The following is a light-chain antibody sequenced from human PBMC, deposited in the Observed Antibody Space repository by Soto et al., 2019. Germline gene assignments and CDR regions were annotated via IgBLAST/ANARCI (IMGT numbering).Light chain of an antibody. CDR3: QQFGSSPIT. CDR1: QSVSSY. CDR2: DAS. J-gene: IGKJ5*01. Sequence: EVVMTQSPATLSVSPGERATLSCRASQSVSSYLAWYQQKPGQAPRLFIYDASNRATGIPDRFSCSGSGRDFTLSISRLEPEDSAVYYCQQFGSSPITFGQGTRLEIK. V-gene: IGKV3-11*02.